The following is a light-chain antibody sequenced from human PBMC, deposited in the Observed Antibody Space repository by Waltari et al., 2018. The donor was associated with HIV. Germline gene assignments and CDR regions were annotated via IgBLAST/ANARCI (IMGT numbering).Light chain of an antibody. CDR2: GDS. V-gene: IGLV1-40*01. Sequence: QSVLTQPPSVSAAPGQRITISCTGSSSNIGAAYNVPWYQPVPGRAPKLLIYGDSKRPFGVPARISGSKSGASASLAITGLQAEDEADYYCQSYDNSLGVVVFGGGTKLTVL. CDR1: SSNIGAAYN. J-gene: IGLJ2*01. CDR3: QSYDNSLGVVV.